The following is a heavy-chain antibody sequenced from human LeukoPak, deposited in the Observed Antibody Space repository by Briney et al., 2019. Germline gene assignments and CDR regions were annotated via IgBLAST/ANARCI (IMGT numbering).Heavy chain of an antibody. CDR3: ATPLDYFDMSDSHQGGD. J-gene: IGHJ4*02. CDR2: ISGSGGTT. D-gene: IGHD3-22*01. Sequence: GGSLRLSCAASGFTFSSYAMHWVRQAPGKGLEWVSVISGSGGTTYYADSVKGRFTISRDNAKNSLYLQMNSLRAEDTAVYYCATPLDYFDMSDSHQGGDWGQGTLVTVSS. CDR1: GFTFSSYA. V-gene: IGHV3-23*01.